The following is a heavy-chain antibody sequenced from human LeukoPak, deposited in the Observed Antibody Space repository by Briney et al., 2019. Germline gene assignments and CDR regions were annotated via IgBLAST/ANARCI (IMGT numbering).Heavy chain of an antibody. D-gene: IGHD6-13*01. Sequence: GGSLRLSCAASGFTFSSYGMHWVRQAPGKGLEWVAVISYDGSNKYYADSVKGRFTISRDSAKNSLYLQMNSLRAEDTAIYYCARVGSSWHHDAFDIWGQGTMVTVSS. J-gene: IGHJ3*02. V-gene: IGHV3-30*03. CDR1: GFTFSSYG. CDR2: ISYDGSNK. CDR3: ARVGSSWHHDAFDI.